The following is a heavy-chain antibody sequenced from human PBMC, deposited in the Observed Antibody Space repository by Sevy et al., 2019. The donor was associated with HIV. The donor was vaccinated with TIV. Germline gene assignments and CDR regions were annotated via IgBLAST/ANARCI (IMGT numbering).Heavy chain of an antibody. V-gene: IGHV3-23*01. CDR1: GFTFSSYA. D-gene: IGHD3-22*01. Sequence: GGSLRLSCAASGFTFSSYAMSWVRQAPGKGLEWVSAISGSGGSTYYADSVKGRFTISRDNSKNTLYLQTNSLRAEDTAVYYCAKLEAAADSSGYYSTIYYFDYWGQGTLVTVSS. CDR3: AKLEAAADSSGYYSTIYYFDY. CDR2: ISGSGGST. J-gene: IGHJ4*02.